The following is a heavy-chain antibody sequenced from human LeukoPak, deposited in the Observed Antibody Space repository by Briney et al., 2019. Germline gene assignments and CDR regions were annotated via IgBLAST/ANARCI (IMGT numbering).Heavy chain of an antibody. V-gene: IGHV3-48*04. Sequence: GGSLRLSCAASGFTFSSYWMNWVRQAPGKGLEWVSYISSSGSTIYYADSVKGRFTISRDNAKNSLYLQMNSLRAEDTAVYYCARVFPQSPDYWGQGTLVTVSS. CDR2: ISSSGSTI. J-gene: IGHJ4*02. CDR3: ARVFPQSPDY. CDR1: GFTFSSYW.